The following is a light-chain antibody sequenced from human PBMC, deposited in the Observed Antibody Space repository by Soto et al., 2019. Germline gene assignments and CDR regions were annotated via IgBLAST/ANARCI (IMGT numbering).Light chain of an antibody. CDR3: CSFAGTNSFV. CDR2: EVT. V-gene: IGLV2-8*01. CDR1: SSDVGAYNY. Sequence: QSALTHPPSASGSPGQSVTISCTGTSSDVGAYNYVSLYQQRRGKAPKLIIYEVTKRPSGVPDRVFGSKSGNTASLTVSGLQAEDEADYYCCSFAGTNSFVFGTGTKVTV. J-gene: IGLJ1*01.